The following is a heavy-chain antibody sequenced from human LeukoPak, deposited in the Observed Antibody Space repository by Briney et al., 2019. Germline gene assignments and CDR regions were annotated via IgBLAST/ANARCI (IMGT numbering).Heavy chain of an antibody. CDR2: ISSSSSTI. V-gene: IGHV3-48*01. J-gene: IGHJ4*02. D-gene: IGHD3-10*01. CDR1: GFTFSSYS. Sequence: GGSLRLSCAASGFTFSSYSMNWVRQAPGKGLEWVSYISSSSSTIYYADSVKGQFTISRDNSKNTLYLQMNSLRAEDTAVYYCAKEPYGSGSYDYWGQGTLVTVSS. CDR3: AKEPYGSGSYDY.